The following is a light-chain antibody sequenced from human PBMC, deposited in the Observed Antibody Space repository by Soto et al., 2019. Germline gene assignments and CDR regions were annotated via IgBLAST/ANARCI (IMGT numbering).Light chain of an antibody. CDR3: SSYTSSSTRV. J-gene: IGLJ3*02. Sequence: QSALTQPASGSGSHGQSITISCTGTRSDVGGYNYVSWYQQHPGKAPKLMIYEVSNRPSGVSNRFSGSKSGNTASLTISGLQAEDEADYYCSSYTSSSTRVFGGGTKLTVL. V-gene: IGLV2-14*01. CDR2: EVS. CDR1: RSDVGGYNY.